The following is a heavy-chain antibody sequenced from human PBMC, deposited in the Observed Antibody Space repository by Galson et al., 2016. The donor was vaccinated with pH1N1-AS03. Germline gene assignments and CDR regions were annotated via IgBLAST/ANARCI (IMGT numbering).Heavy chain of an antibody. V-gene: IGHV2-5*02. CDR2: IFWDGET. CDR3: ARSTHVNEGLDF. CDR1: GFSLSTGGVH. Sequence: ALVKPTQTLTQTCSFSGFSLSTGGVHVAWIRQPPGKALEWLALIFWDGETRYRPSLTSRLTITKDTSKNEVVLTMTNMDPVDTATYYCARSTHVNEGLDFWGQGTLVTVSS. D-gene: IGHD2-8*01. J-gene: IGHJ4*02.